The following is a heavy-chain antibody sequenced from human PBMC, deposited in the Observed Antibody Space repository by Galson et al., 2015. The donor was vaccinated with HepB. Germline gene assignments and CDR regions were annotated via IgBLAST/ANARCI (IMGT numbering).Heavy chain of an antibody. CDR3: AKGRGWYTGFDS. CDR1: GFIFSNYA. V-gene: IGHV3-23*01. Sequence: SLRLSCAGSGFIFSNYALSWVRQAPGKGLQWVSGISGDTYGTYYANSEKGRFTISRDNSNNRLYLQMTSVRAVDTATYYCAKGRGWYTGFDSWGQGALVTVSS. CDR2: ISGDTYGT. J-gene: IGHJ4*02. D-gene: IGHD6-19*01.